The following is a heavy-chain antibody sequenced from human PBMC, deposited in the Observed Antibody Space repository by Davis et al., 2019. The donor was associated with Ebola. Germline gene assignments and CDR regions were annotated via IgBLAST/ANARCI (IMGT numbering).Heavy chain of an antibody. CDR3: ARLRSIVVLDMDV. J-gene: IGHJ6*03. CDR2: IYPGDSDT. CDR1: GYSFTSYW. V-gene: IGHV5-51*01. D-gene: IGHD2-2*01. Sequence: KVSCKGSGYSFTSYWIGWVRQMPGKGLEWMGIIYPGDSDTRYSPSFQGQVTISADKSISTAYLQWSSLKASDTAMYYCARLRSIVVLDMDVWGKGTTVTVSS.